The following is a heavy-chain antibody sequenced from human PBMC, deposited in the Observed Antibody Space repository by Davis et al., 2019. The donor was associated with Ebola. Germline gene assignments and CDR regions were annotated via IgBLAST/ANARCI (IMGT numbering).Heavy chain of an antibody. CDR3: ARGPGYCSGGSCFHGWFDP. D-gene: IGHD2-15*01. CDR1: GGSFSGYY. Sequence: PSETLSLTCAVYGGSFSGYYWSWIRQPPGKGLEWIGEINHSGSTNYNPSLKSRVTISVDTSKNQFSLKLSSVTAADTAVYYCARGPGYCSGGSCFHGWFDPWGQGTLVTVSS. V-gene: IGHV4-34*01. CDR2: INHSGST. J-gene: IGHJ5*02.